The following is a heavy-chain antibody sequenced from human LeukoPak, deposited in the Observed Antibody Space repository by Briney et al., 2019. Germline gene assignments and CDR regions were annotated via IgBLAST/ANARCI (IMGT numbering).Heavy chain of an antibody. Sequence: SETLSLTCTVSGGSISSYYWSWIRQPPGKGPEWIGYICYSGSTNYNPSLKSRVTISVDTSKNQFSLKLSSVTAADTAVYYCARASYGLYYYYYYMDVWGKGTTVTVSS. V-gene: IGHV4-59*01. CDR1: GGSISSYY. CDR3: ARASYGLYYYYYYMDV. CDR2: ICYSGST. D-gene: IGHD3-16*01. J-gene: IGHJ6*03.